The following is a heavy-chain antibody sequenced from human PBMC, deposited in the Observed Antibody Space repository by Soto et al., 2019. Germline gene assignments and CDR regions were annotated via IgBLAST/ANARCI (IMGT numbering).Heavy chain of an antibody. CDR3: AKGGPQWLVTSDFIY. V-gene: IGHV3-30*18. Sequence: VQLVESGGGVVQPGRSLRLSCAASGFTFSDYAMHWVRQAPGKGLEWVAVVSHDGRNTHYADSVKGRFTISRDSSKNTVSLEMTSLRAADTAVYSCAKGGPQWLVTSDFIYWGQGALVTVSS. J-gene: IGHJ4*02. CDR2: VSHDGRNT. CDR1: GFTFSDYA. D-gene: IGHD6-19*01.